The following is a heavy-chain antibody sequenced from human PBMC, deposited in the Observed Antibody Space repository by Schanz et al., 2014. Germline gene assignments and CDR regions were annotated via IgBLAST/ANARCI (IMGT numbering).Heavy chain of an antibody. J-gene: IGHJ4*02. CDR2: IIPILDIT. CDR1: GGTFSSFA. CDR3: ATCSGGTCHAKPVLDN. V-gene: IGHV1-69*04. Sequence: QVQLVQSGAEVKKPGSSVKVSCKASGGTFSSFAIFWVRQAPGQGLEWMGTIIPILDITNYAQKFQGRVTITADTSTSTAYMELSNLRSEDTAVYYCATCSGGTCHAKPVLDNWGQGTLVTVSS. D-gene: IGHD2-15*01.